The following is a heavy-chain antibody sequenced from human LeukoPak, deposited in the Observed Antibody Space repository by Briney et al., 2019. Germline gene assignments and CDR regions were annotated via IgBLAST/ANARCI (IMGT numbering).Heavy chain of an antibody. CDR3: ARDTAMVTYWFDP. D-gene: IGHD5-18*01. CDR2: INPNSGGT. CDR1: GYTFTGYY. J-gene: IGHJ5*02. V-gene: IGHV1-2*02. Sequence: ASVKVSCKASGYTFTGYYMPWVRQAPGQGLEWMGWINPNSGGTNYAQKFQGRVTMTRDTSISTAYMELSRLRSDDTAVYYCARDTAMVTYWFDPWGQGTLVTVSS.